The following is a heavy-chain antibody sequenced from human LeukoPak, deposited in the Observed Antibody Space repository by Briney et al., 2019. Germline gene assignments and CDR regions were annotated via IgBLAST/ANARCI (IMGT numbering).Heavy chain of an antibody. J-gene: IGHJ5*02. D-gene: IGHD5-12*01. CDR1: GGSISSDY. Sequence: PSETLSLTCAVSGGSISSDYWSWIWHPQRKGLEWMGYIYFSGSASYNTNPTRRVSISVAASKTQISLKLSSMSVADTAVYYYAREGYVDPWGQGTLVTVSS. CDR3: AREGYVDP. V-gene: IGHV4-59*01. CDR2: IYFSGSA.